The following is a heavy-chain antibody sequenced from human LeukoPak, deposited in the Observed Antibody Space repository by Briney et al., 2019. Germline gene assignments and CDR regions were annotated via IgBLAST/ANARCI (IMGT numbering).Heavy chain of an antibody. Sequence: GRSLRLSCEASGFTVSIYGMHWVRQAPGKGLEWVAVIWNDGSNKYYADSVKGRFTISRDNSMNTLYLQMNSLRTEDMAVYYCARAVGPFDYWGQGTLVTVSS. D-gene: IGHD2-15*01. J-gene: IGHJ4*02. CDR1: GFTVSIYG. CDR3: ARAVGPFDY. V-gene: IGHV3-33*01. CDR2: IWNDGSNK.